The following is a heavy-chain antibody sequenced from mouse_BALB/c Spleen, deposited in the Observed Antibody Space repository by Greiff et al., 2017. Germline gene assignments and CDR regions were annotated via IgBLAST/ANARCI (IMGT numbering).Heavy chain of an antibody. CDR3: ARPTVYAMDY. CDR1: GFSLTSYG. V-gene: IGHV2-9*02. CDR2: IWAGGST. Sequence: VNVVESGPGLVAPSQSLSITCTVSGFSLTSYGVHWVRQPPGKGLEWLGVIWAGGSTNYNSALMSRLSISKDNSKSQVFLKMNSLQTDDTAMYYCARPTVYAMDYWGQGTSVTVSS. J-gene: IGHJ4*01. D-gene: IGHD1-1*01.